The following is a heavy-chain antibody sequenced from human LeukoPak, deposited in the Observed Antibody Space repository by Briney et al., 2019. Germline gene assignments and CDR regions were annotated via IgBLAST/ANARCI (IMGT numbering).Heavy chain of an antibody. CDR2: TRNKANSYST. CDR1: GFPFSYYY. CDR3: TRVSDH. Sequence: PGGSLRLSCGPSGFPFSYYYMDWLRQAPRRGLKWVGRTRNKANSYSTEYAASVRARYTISRDESKNSLYLQMNSLKTEDTAVYCCTRVSDHWGQGTLVTVSS. J-gene: IGHJ4*02. V-gene: IGHV3-72*01.